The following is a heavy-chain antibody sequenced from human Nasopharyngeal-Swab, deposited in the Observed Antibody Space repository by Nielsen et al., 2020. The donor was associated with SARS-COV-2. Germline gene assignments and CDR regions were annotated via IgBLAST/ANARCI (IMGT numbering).Heavy chain of an antibody. CDR2: IYYSGST. D-gene: IGHD5-24*01. Sequence: WIRQPPGKGLEWIGYIYYSGSTNYNPSLKSRVTISVDTSKNQFSLKLSSVTAADTAVYYCAGGRDGYTNYYYYSGMDVWGQGTTVTVSS. V-gene: IGHV4-59*01. CDR3: AGGRDGYTNYYYYSGMDV. J-gene: IGHJ6*02.